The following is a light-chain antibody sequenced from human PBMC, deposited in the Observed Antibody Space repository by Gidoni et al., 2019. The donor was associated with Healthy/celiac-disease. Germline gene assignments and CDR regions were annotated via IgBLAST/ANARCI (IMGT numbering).Light chain of an antibody. CDR2: DAS. CDR3: RQYANLLT. V-gene: IGKV1-33*01. J-gene: IGKJ4*01. Sequence: DIQMTQSPSSLSASVGDRVTITCQASQDISNYLNWYQQKPGKAPKLLIYDASNLETGVPSRFSGSGSGTDFTFTSIRLQPEDIATYYCRQYANLLTFGGGTKVEIK. CDR1: QDISNY.